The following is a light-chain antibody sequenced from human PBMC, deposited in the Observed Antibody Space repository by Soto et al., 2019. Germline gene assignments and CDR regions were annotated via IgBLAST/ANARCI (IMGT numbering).Light chain of an antibody. Sequence: DIQMTQSPSSLSASVGDRVTITCRASQSIYSSLNWYHQKPGKAPKLLIYAASNLQSGVPSRFSGSGSGTDFTLSISSLQPDDFATYYCQQSYSAPYTFGQWTKLEI. V-gene: IGKV1-39*01. J-gene: IGKJ2*01. CDR3: QQSYSAPYT. CDR1: QSIYSS. CDR2: AAS.